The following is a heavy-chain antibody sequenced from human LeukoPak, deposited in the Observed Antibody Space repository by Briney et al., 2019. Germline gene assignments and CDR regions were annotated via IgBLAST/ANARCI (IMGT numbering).Heavy chain of an antibody. Sequence: SETLSLTCTVSGGSISSSSYYWAWIRQPPGKGLEWIGSIYNTGSTYYNPSLQSRVSISADRSKNQLFLRLNSVTAADTAVFYCARVFGYSGSDNWGQGTLVTVSS. V-gene: IGHV4-39*07. CDR2: IYNTGST. D-gene: IGHD1-26*01. CDR3: ARVFGYSGSDN. J-gene: IGHJ4*02. CDR1: GGSISSSSYY.